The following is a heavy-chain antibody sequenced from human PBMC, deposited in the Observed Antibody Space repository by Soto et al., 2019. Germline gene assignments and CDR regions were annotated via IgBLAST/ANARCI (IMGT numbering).Heavy chain of an antibody. D-gene: IGHD6-19*01. CDR2: IYYSGST. V-gene: IGHV4-39*01. CDR3: ARHPIAVAGTGNWFDP. Sequence: PSETLSLTCTVSGGSISSSSYYWGWIRQPPGKGLEWIGSIYYSGSTYYNPSLKSRVTISVDTSKNQFSLKLSSVTAADTAVYYCARHPIAVAGTGNWFDPWGQGTLVTVSS. CDR1: GGSISSSSYY. J-gene: IGHJ5*02.